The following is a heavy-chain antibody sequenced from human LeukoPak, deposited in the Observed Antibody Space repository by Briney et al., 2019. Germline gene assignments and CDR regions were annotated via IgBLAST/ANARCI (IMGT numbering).Heavy chain of an antibody. Sequence: PSETLSLTCTVSGGSISSYYWSWIRQPPGKGLEWIGYIYYSGSTNYNPSLKSRVTISVDTSKNQFSLKPSSVTAADTAVYYRARSDYGDCFDYWGQGTLVTVSS. CDR3: ARSDYGDCFDY. D-gene: IGHD4-17*01. J-gene: IGHJ4*02. CDR1: GGSISSYY. V-gene: IGHV4-59*01. CDR2: IYYSGST.